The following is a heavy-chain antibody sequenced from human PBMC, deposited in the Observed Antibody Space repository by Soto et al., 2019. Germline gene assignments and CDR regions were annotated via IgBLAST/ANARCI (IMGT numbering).Heavy chain of an antibody. CDR2: ISWNSGSI. CDR3: AKGAPAYGMDV. J-gene: IGHJ6*02. Sequence: EVQLVESGGGLVQPGRSLRLSCAASGFTFDDYAMHWVRQAPGKGLEWVSGISWNSGSIGYADSVKGRFTISRDNAKNSLYLQMNSLRAEDTALYYCAKGAPAYGMDVWGQGTTVTVSS. CDR1: GFTFDDYA. V-gene: IGHV3-9*01.